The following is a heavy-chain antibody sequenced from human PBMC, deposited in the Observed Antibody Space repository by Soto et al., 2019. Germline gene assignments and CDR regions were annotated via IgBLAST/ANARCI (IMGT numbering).Heavy chain of an antibody. D-gene: IGHD2-15*01. Sequence: ASVKVSCKASGYTFTSYYMHWVRQAPGQGLEWMGIINPSGGSTSYAQKFQGRVTMTRDTSTSTVYMELSSLRSEDTAVYYCASSFCSGGSCYYLLGYSGQGTLVTVSS. CDR3: ASSFCSGGSCYYLLGY. CDR2: INPSGGST. V-gene: IGHV1-46*01. J-gene: IGHJ4*02. CDR1: GYTFTSYY.